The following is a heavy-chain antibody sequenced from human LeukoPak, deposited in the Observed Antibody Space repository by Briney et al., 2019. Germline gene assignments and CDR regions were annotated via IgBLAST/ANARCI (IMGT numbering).Heavy chain of an antibody. V-gene: IGHV3-74*01. J-gene: IGHJ4*02. CDR2: MNSDGSST. D-gene: IGHD1-1*01. CDR1: GFTFSSYW. CDR3: VKDRTE. Sequence: GGSLRLSCAASGFTFSSYWMHWVRQAPGKGLVWVSRMNSDGSSTSYADSVKGRFTISRDNAKNTLYLQMNSLRVEDTAVYYCVKDRTEWGEGPLVTVTS.